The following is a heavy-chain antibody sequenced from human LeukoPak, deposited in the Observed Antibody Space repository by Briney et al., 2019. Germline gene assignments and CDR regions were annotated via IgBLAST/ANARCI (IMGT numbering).Heavy chain of an antibody. CDR2: IKSDGRT. CDR3: ARAPSEIGGYYPEYFRH. J-gene: IGHJ1*01. CDR1: GFTLSSYW. Sequence: PGGSLRLSCAASGFTLSSYWMHWGRQAPGKGLVWASRIKSDGRTNYADSVKGRFTISRDNAKNTVSLQMNSLRAEDTGVYYCARAPSEIGGYYPEYFRHWGQGTLVIVSS. D-gene: IGHD3-22*01. V-gene: IGHV3-74*01.